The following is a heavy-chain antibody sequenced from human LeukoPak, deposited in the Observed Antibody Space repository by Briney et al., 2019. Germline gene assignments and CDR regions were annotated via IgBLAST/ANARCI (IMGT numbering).Heavy chain of an antibody. D-gene: IGHD3-9*01. CDR3: ARDSYDILTGYYGHYFDY. CDR2: ISSSSSYI. V-gene: IGHV3-21*01. J-gene: IGHJ4*02. CDR1: GFTFSSYS. Sequence: GGSLRLSCAASGFTFSSYSMNWVRQAPGKGLEWVSSISSSSSYIYYADSVKGRFTISRDNAKNSLYLQMNSLRAEDTAVYHCARDSYDILTGYYGHYFDYWGQGTLVTVSS.